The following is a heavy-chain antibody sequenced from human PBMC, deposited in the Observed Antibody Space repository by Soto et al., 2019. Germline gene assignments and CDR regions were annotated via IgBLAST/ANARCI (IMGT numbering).Heavy chain of an antibody. CDR1: GGTFSSYA. Sequence: SVKVSCKASGGTFSSYAISWVRQAPGQGLEWMGGIIPIFGTANYAQKFQGRVTITADESTSTAYMELSSLRSEDTAVYYCACVDTAMVYSHYYYGMDVWGQGTTVTVSS. D-gene: IGHD5-18*01. J-gene: IGHJ6*02. CDR3: ACVDTAMVYSHYYYGMDV. V-gene: IGHV1-69*13. CDR2: IIPIFGTA.